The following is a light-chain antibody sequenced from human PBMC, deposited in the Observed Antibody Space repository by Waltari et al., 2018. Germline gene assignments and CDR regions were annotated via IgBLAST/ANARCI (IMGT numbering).Light chain of an antibody. V-gene: IGLV1-40*01. CDR2: GNT. J-gene: IGLJ3*02. Sequence: QSVLTQPPSMSGAPGQKVTIPCTGGSSNFGAGYDVHWYQQFPGAAPTLLIFGNTNRASGVPGRFSGSKSGTSASLAIAGLQSEDEAVYYCQSFDSSLSASVFGGGTKLTVL. CDR3: QSFDSSLSASV. CDR1: SSNFGAGYD.